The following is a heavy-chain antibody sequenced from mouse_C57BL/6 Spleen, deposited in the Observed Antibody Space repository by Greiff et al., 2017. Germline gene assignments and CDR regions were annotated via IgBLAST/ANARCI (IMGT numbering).Heavy chain of an antibody. D-gene: IGHD2-1*01. CDR1: GFTFTSSW. CDR3: ARETYGNLAY. V-gene: IGHV1-52*01. J-gene: IGHJ3*01. CDR2: IDPSDSET. Sequence: QVQLQQSGAELVRPGSSVKLSCTASGFTFTSSWMHWVKQRPIQGLEWIGNIDPSDSETHYNQKFKDTATLTVDKSASTAYMHLSSLTSEDAAVYYCARETYGNLAYWGQGTLVTVSA.